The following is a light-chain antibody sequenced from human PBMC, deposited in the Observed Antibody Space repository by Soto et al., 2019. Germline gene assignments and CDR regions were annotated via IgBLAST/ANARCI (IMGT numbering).Light chain of an antibody. J-gene: IGLJ1*01. CDR3: SSYTSSNTLSRV. CDR1: SSDVGGYNY. V-gene: IGLV2-14*01. CDR2: EVS. Sequence: QSALTQPASVSGSPGQSITISCTGTSSDVGGYNYVSWYQQHPGKAPKLMIYEVSNRPSGVSNRFSGSKSGNTASLTISGLQAEDEADYYCSSYTSSNTLSRVFGTGTKLTVL.